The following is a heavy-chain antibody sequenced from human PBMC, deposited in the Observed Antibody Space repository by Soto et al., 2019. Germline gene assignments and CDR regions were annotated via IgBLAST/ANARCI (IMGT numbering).Heavy chain of an antibody. V-gene: IGHV5-51*01. J-gene: IGHJ6*02. CDR3: ARQEGAPVLFYYGMDV. CDR2: IYPGDSDT. Sequence: GESLKIYCQGPGYNFTNYWIGWVRQMPGKGLEWMGIIYPGDSDTRYSPSFQGQVTISADKSISAAYLQWSSLKASDTAMYYCARQEGAPVLFYYGMDVWGQGTTVTVSS. D-gene: IGHD1-26*01. CDR1: GYNFTNYW.